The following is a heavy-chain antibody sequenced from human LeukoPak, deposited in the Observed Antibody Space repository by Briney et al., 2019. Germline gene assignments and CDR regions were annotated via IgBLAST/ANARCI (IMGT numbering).Heavy chain of an antibody. J-gene: IGHJ1*01. CDR2: ISGSGGST. Sequence: PGGSLRLSCAASGFTFSTYAMSWVRQAPGKGLEWVSAISGSGGSTYYADSVKGRFTISRDNAKNSLYLQMNSLRAEDTAVYYCARNRYCSSTSCYMPVDFQHWGQGTLVTVSS. CDR1: GFTFSTYA. CDR3: ARNRYCSSTSCYMPVDFQH. D-gene: IGHD2-2*01. V-gene: IGHV3-23*01.